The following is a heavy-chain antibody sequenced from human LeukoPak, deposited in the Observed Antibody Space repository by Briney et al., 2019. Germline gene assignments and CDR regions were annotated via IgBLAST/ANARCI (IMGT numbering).Heavy chain of an antibody. Sequence: PSETLSLTCTVSGVSITSFYWSWIRQPPGKGLEWIGYIYFSGSTNYNPSLKSRVTVSLDTTKNQVSLKLSSVSAADTAVYYCASKGYCIGGSCYSNYFDHWGQGTLVTVSS. V-gene: IGHV4-59*08. D-gene: IGHD2-15*01. CDR2: IYFSGST. J-gene: IGHJ4*02. CDR3: ASKGYCIGGSCYSNYFDH. CDR1: GVSITSFY.